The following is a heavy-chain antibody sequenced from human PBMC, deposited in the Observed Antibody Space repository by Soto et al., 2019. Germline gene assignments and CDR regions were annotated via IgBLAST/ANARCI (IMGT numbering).Heavy chain of an antibody. Sequence: EVQLVESGGGLVQPGGSLRLSCAASGFTFSVYSMNWVRQAPGKGLEWSSYITSDTNTIKYADSVKGRFTISRDNAKNSLYLQMNCLRDEDTAVYFCARSVEGHFDYWGQGTVVPVSS. V-gene: IGHV3-48*02. CDR1: GFTFSVYS. D-gene: IGHD6-19*01. CDR3: ARSVEGHFDY. CDR2: ITSDTNTI. J-gene: IGHJ4*02.